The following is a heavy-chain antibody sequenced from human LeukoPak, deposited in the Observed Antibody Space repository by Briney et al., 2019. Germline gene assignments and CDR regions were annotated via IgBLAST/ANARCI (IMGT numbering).Heavy chain of an antibody. J-gene: IGHJ4*02. CDR3: TSTPGIAVAGY. D-gene: IGHD6-19*01. CDR1: GFTFSTYW. CDR2: IRSKANSYAT. Sequence: PGGSLRLSCAASGFTFSTYWMDWVRQASGKGLEWVGRIRSKANSYATAYAASVKGRFTISRDDSKNTAYLQMNSLKTEDTAVYYCTSTPGIAVAGYWGQGTLVTVSS. V-gene: IGHV3-73*01.